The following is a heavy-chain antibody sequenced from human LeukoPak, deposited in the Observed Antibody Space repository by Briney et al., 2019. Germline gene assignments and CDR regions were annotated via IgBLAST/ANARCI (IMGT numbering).Heavy chain of an antibody. D-gene: IGHD5-12*01. J-gene: IGHJ6*02. V-gene: IGHV3-21*04. CDR3: ARSKAYSGYDWDWYYYGMDV. CDR2: ISSSSSYI. Sequence: GGSLRLSCAASGFTFSSYSMNWGRQAPGKGLEWVSPISSSSSYIYYADSVKGRFTISRDNAKNSLYLQMNSLRAEDTAVYYCARSKAYSGYDWDWYYYGMDVWGQGTTVTVSS. CDR1: GFTFSSYS.